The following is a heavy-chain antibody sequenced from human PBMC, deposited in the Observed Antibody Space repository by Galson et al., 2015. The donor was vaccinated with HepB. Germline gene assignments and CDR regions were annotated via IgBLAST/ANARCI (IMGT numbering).Heavy chain of an antibody. CDR2: VYSGGST. V-gene: IGHV3-53*01. Sequence: SLRLSCAASGFTVSSNYMSWVRQAPGKGLEWVSVVYSGGSTYYADSVKGRFTISRDNSKNTLYLQMNSLRAEDTAVYYCARKRRPYCGGDCYLDYWGQGTLVTVSS. D-gene: IGHD2-21*02. CDR1: GFTVSSNY. CDR3: ARKRRPYCGGDCYLDY. J-gene: IGHJ4*02.